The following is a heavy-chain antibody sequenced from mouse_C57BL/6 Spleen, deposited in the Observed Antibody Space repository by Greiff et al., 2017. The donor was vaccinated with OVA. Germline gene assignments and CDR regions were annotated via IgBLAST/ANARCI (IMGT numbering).Heavy chain of an antibody. D-gene: IGHD2-4*01. CDR3: ARLDYDYDGGFAY. J-gene: IGHJ3*01. CDR2: ISSGGSYT. CDR1: GFTFSSYG. Sequence: EVKLMESGGDLVKPGGSLKLSCAASGFTFSSYGMSWVRQTPDKRLEWVATISSGGSYTYYPDSVKGRFTISRDNAKNTLYLQMSRLKSEDTAMYYCARLDYDYDGGFAYWGQGTLVTVSA. V-gene: IGHV5-6*01.